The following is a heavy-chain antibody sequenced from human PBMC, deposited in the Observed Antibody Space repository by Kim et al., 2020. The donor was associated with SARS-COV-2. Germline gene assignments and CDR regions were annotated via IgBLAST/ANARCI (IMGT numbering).Heavy chain of an antibody. CDR1: GFAFSNYW. CDR3: IRGGADWN. J-gene: IGHJ4*02. CDR2: INNDGYA. V-gene: IGHV3-74*03. D-gene: IGHD1-1*01. Sequence: GGSLRLSCAGSGFAFSNYWLQWVRQAPGKGLVWGSRINNDGYATYADSVKGRFTISREDAKNTLYLQMNSLRVDDLAVYYCIRGGADWNWGQGTLVTVSS.